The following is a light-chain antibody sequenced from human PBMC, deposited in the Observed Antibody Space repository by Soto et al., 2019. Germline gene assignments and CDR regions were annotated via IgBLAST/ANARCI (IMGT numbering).Light chain of an antibody. Sequence: EIVKTQSPATLSVSPGERSTLSCRASQRISTKLAWYQQKPGQAPRVLIYGASTRDTGIPARFSGSGSGTVFTLTISSLESEAFAVYHCQHFNDWPPTWTFGQGTRVEIK. V-gene: IGKV3-15*01. CDR2: GAS. CDR1: QRISTK. J-gene: IGKJ1*01. CDR3: QHFNDWPPTWT.